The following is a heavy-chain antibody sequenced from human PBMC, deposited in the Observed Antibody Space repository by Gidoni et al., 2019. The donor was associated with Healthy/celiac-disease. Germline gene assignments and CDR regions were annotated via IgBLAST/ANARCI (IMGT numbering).Heavy chain of an antibody. J-gene: IGHJ5*02. CDR1: GYTFTGYY. CDR3: ARERGCSGGSCYSIWFDP. V-gene: IGHV1-2*04. D-gene: IGHD2-15*01. Sequence: QVQLVQSGAEVKKPGASVKVSCKASGYTFTGYYMHWVRQAPGQGLEWMGWINPNSGGTNYAQKCQGWVTMTRDTSISTAYMELSRLRSDDTAVYYCARERGCSGGSCYSIWFDPWGQGTLVTVSS. CDR2: INPNSGGT.